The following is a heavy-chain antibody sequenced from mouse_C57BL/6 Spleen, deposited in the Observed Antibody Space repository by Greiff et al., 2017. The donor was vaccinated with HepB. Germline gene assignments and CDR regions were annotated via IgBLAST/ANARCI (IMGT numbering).Heavy chain of an antibody. Sequence: QVQLQQPGAELVRPGSSVKLSCKASGYTFTSYWMDWVKQRPGQGLEWIGNIYPSDSETHYNQKFKDKATLTVDKSSSTAYMQLSSLTSEDSAVYYCARGMITTGGVYFDYWGQGTTLTVSS. D-gene: IGHD2-4*01. V-gene: IGHV1-61*01. CDR3: ARGMITTGGVYFDY. CDR1: GYTFTSYW. J-gene: IGHJ2*01. CDR2: IYPSDSET.